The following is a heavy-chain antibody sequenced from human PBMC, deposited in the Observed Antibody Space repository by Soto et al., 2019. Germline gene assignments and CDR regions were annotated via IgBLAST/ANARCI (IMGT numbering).Heavy chain of an antibody. CDR2: ISYDGSNK. Sequence: GSLRLSCAASGFTFSSYAMHWVRQAPGKGLEWVAVISYDGSNKYYADSVKGRFTISRDNSKNTLYLQMNSLRAEDTAVYYCARDLGVDYYDSSGYLNWFDPWGQGTLVTVS. J-gene: IGHJ5*02. D-gene: IGHD3-22*01. CDR1: GFTFSSYA. CDR3: ARDLGVDYYDSSGYLNWFDP. V-gene: IGHV3-30-3*01.